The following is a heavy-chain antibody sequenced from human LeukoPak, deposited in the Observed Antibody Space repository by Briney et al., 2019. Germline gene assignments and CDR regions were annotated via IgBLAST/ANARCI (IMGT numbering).Heavy chain of an antibody. Sequence: SGGSLRLSCAASGFTSSSYEMNLVRQTPEKRLEWGSVIYTGGTTYYADSVKGRVTISRDNSKNTVYLQINSLSAADTAIYYCARETLAGFDYWGEGTLVTVSS. V-gene: IGHV3-53*01. CDR1: GFTSSSYE. J-gene: IGHJ4*02. CDR2: IYTGGTT. CDR3: ARETLAGFDY. D-gene: IGHD6-19*01.